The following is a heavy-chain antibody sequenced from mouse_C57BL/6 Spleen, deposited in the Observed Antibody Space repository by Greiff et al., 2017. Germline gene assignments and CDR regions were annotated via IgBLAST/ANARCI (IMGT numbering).Heavy chain of an antibody. V-gene: IGHV5-9-1*02. D-gene: IGHD2-5*01. CDR3: TRAYYSNEGYFDV. CDR2: ISSGGDYI. CDR1: GFTFSSYA. J-gene: IGHJ1*03. Sequence: EVQVVESGEGLVKPGGSLKLSCAASGFTFSSYAMSWVRQTPEKRLEWVAYISSGGDYIYYADTVKGRFTISRDNARNTLYLQMSSLKSEDTAMYYCTRAYYSNEGYFDVWGTGTTVTVSS.